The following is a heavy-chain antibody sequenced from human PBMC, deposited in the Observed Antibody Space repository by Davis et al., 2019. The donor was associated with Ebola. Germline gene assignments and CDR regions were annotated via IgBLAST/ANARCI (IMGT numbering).Heavy chain of an antibody. Sequence: SETLSLTCAVYGGFFSGYYWSWIRQPPGKGLEWIGEINHSGSTNYNPSLKSRVTISVDTSKNQFSLKLSSVTAADTAVYYCARGVTIDYFDSSAYDLDYWGQGTLVTVSS. CDR2: INHSGST. V-gene: IGHV4-34*01. CDR3: ARGVTIDYFDSSAYDLDY. D-gene: IGHD3-22*01. CDR1: GGFFSGYY. J-gene: IGHJ4*02.